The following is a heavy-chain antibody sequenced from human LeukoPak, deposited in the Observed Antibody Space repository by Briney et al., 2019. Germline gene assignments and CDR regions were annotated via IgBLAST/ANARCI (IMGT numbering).Heavy chain of an antibody. CDR1: VFTFSDYW. J-gene: IGHJ4*02. D-gene: IGHD2-2*01. V-gene: IGHV3-7*03. Sequence: GGSLRLSCAASVFTFSDYWMSWVRQAPGKGLEWVANIKQDGSEKYYVDSVKGRFTISRDNSKNTVYLQMNSLRAEDTAAYHCAKHFYCTTTSCALDYWGQGTLVTVSS. CDR2: IKQDGSEK. CDR3: AKHFYCTTTSCALDY.